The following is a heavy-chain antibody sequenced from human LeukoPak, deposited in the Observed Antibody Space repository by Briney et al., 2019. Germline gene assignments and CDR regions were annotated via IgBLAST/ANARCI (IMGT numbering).Heavy chain of an antibody. Sequence: PRGSLRLSCSASGFTFSTYAMHWVRQAPGKGLEYVSTVTNDGGSTYYADSVKGRFTISRDNSKDTLYLQMSSLRPEDTAVYYCVKGGRFSSNWYQHWGQGTLVTVSS. D-gene: IGHD6-13*01. CDR1: GFTFSTYA. CDR3: VKGGRFSSNWYQH. CDR2: VTNDGGST. V-gene: IGHV3-64D*06. J-gene: IGHJ1*01.